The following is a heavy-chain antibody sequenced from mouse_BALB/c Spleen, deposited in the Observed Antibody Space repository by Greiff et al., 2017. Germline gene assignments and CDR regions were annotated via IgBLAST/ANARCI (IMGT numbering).Heavy chain of an antibody. CDR1: GFTFSNYW. CDR3: TSNYYGSSHWYFDV. CDR2: IRLKSNNYAT. J-gene: IGHJ1*01. V-gene: IGHV6-6*02. Sequence: EVKVVESGGGLVQPGGSMKLSCVASGFTFSNYWMNWVRQSPEKGLEWVAEIRLKSNNYATHYAESVKGRFTISRDDSKSSVYLQMNNLRAEDTGIYYCTSNYYGSSHWYFDVWGAGTTVTVSS. D-gene: IGHD1-1*01.